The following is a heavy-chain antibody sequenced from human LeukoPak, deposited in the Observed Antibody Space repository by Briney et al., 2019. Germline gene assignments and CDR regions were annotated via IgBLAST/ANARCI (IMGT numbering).Heavy chain of an antibody. CDR2: INPNSGAT. Sequence: ASVKVSCKGSGYTFTGYYMHWVRQAPGQGLEWMAWINPNSGATNYAQRFQGRVTVTRDTSISTAYMELSSLESDDTAMYYCVRDLMTTQTWDFGYWGQGTLVSVSS. CDR3: VRDLMTTQTWDFGY. V-gene: IGHV1-2*02. D-gene: IGHD3-16*01. J-gene: IGHJ4*02. CDR1: GYTFTGYY.